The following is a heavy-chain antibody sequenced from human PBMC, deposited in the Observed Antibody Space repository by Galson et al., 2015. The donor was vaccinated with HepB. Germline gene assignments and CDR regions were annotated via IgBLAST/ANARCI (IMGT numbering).Heavy chain of an antibody. CDR2: IIPIFGTA. J-gene: IGHJ6*02. D-gene: IGHD1-26*01. CDR1: GGTFSSYA. Sequence: SCKASGGTFSSYAISWVRQAPGQGLEWMGGIIPIFGTANYAQRFQGRVTITADESTSTAYMELSSLRSEDTAVYYCARPRNSGSYYYYGMDVWGQGTTVTVSS. V-gene: IGHV1-69*01. CDR3: ARPRNSGSYYYYGMDV.